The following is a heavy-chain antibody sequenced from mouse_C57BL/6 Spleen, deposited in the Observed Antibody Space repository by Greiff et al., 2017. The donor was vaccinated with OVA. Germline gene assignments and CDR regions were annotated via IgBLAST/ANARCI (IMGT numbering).Heavy chain of an antibody. Sequence: VQLVESGAELVRPGTSVKVSCKASGYAFTNYLIEWVKQRPGQGLEWIGVINPGSGGTNYNEKFKGKATLTADKSSSTAYMQLSSLTSEDSAVYFCASPSSDSSGYDYAMDYWGQGTSVTVSS. CDR3: ASPSSDSSGYDYAMDY. D-gene: IGHD3-2*02. V-gene: IGHV1-54*01. CDR1: GYAFTNYL. CDR2: INPGSGGT. J-gene: IGHJ4*01.